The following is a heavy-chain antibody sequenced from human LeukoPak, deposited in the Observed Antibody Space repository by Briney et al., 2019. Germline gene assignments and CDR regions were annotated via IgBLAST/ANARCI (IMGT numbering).Heavy chain of an antibody. CDR3: ASSPPATDRLGDYFDY. V-gene: IGHV4-59*01. Sequence: SETLSLTCTVSGGSISSYYWSWIRQPPREELEWIGYIYYSGSTNYNPSLKSRVTISVDTSKNQFSLKLSSVTAADTAVYYCASSPPATDRLGDYFDYWGQATLVTVSS. CDR2: IYYSGST. D-gene: IGHD4-17*01. J-gene: IGHJ4*02. CDR1: GGSISSYY.